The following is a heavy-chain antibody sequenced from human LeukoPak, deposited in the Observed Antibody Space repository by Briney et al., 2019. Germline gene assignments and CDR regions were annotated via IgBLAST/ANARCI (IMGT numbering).Heavy chain of an antibody. J-gene: IGHJ5*02. Sequence: GGSLRLSCAASGFTFSSYSMNWVRQAPGKGREWVSSISSSSSYIYYADSVKGRFTISRDNAKNSLYLQMNSLRAEDTAVYYCARDHVGTTSFWSGYYIWFDPWGQGTLVTVSS. D-gene: IGHD3-3*01. CDR2: ISSSSSYI. CDR1: GFTFSSYS. V-gene: IGHV3-21*01. CDR3: ARDHVGTTSFWSGYYIWFDP.